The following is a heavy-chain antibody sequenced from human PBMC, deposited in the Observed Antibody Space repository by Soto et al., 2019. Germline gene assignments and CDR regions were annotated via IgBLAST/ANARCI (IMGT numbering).Heavy chain of an antibody. CDR3: VSYDRISMNPYSQYGFHI. D-gene: IGHD3-3*02. Sequence: AETLSLTCPVSGDSISSSNSHWGWTRQPPGKGLEYIGSVYYVGGIFYSGKIYYNTSLKSRVTISVDTSKNQFTLRLSSATAEKGVVWYCVSYDRISMNPYSQYGFHIWGQGTMITVSS. J-gene: IGHJ3*02. V-gene: IGHV4-39*01. CDR1: GDSISSSNSH. CDR2: IFYSGKI.